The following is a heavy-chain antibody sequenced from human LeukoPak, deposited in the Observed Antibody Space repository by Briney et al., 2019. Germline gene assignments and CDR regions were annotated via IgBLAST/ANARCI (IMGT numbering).Heavy chain of an antibody. CDR1: GFTFSSYG. J-gene: IGHJ4*02. Sequence: PGGSLRLSCAASGFTFSSYGMRWVRQAPGKGLEWVAFIRYDGSNKYYADSVRGGFTISREDSKNTQYLQMNSLRAEDTAVYYCSKSLRDSGGYYPNTRSDYWGQGTLVT. V-gene: IGHV3-30*02. D-gene: IGHD3-22*01. CDR3: SKSLRDSGGYYPNTRSDY. CDR2: IRYDGSNK.